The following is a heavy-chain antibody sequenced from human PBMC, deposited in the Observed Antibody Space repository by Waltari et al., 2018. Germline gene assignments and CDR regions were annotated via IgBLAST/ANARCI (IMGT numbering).Heavy chain of an antibody. J-gene: IGHJ4*02. CDR3: ARGTIVAGYFDY. CDR1: GYTFTSYA. Sequence: QVQLVQSGAEVKKPGASVKVSCKASGYTFTSYAMHWVRQAPGQRLEWMGWINAGNGNTKDSQKFQGRVTITRDTSASTAYMELSSLRSEDTAVYYWARGTIVAGYFDYWGQGTLVTVSS. V-gene: IGHV1-3*01. CDR2: INAGNGNT. D-gene: IGHD6-19*01.